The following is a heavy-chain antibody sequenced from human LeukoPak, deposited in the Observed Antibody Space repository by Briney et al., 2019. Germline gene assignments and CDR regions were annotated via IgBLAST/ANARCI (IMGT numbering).Heavy chain of an antibody. D-gene: IGHD1-20*01. CDR3: ARGRASLTAWFVP. Sequence: GASVKVSCKASGYTFTAYFMHWGRQAPGQGLEWMGWIDPNSGATDSAQKFQGRVTVTRDTSINTVYMELSRLTSDDTAVYHCARGRASLTAWFVPWGQGTLVTVSS. J-gene: IGHJ5*02. CDR1: GYTFTAYF. V-gene: IGHV1-2*02. CDR2: IDPNSGAT.